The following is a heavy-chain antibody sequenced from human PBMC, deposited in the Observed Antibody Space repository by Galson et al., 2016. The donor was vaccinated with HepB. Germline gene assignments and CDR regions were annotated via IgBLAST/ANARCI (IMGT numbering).Heavy chain of an antibody. V-gene: IGHV3-48*01. D-gene: IGHD3-10*01. Sequence: SLRLSCAVSGVTFSSLSMNWVRQAPGKGLEWVSYLPSERNIKHYADSVRGRFTISRDNAKNSLYLQMNSLRVEDTAVYYCACNRRGVFLLDCWGQGTLVTVSS. CDR1: GVTFSSLS. CDR2: LPSERNIK. CDR3: ACNRRGVFLLDC. J-gene: IGHJ4*02.